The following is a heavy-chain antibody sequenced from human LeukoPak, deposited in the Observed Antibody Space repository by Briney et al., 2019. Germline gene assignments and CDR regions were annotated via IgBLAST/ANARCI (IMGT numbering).Heavy chain of an antibody. V-gene: IGHV5-51*01. CDR1: GYSFSSYW. CDR2: IYPGDSDT. Sequence: GESLKISCKGSGYSFSSYWLGWVRQMPGKGLEWMGFIYPGDSDTKYSPSFQGQVTISADRSINTAYLQWSSLKASDTAMYYCARSFHYYSRTSFDYWGQGTLVTVSS. J-gene: IGHJ4*02. CDR3: ARSFHYYSRTSFDY. D-gene: IGHD2-2*01.